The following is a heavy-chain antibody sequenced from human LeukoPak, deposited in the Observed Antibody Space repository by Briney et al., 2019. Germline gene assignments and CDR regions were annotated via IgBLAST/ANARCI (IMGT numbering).Heavy chain of an antibody. CDR3: TTVADYYDSSGQQRGLDV. D-gene: IGHD3-22*01. Sequence: GGSLRLSCAASGFTFSNAWMSWVRQAPGKGLEWVGRIKSKTDGSTTDYAAPGKGRFTISRDDSKNTLYLQMYSLKTEDTAVYYCTTVADYYDSSGQQRGLDVWGKGTTVTVSS. J-gene: IGHJ6*04. CDR2: IKSKTDGSTT. CDR1: GFTFSNAW. V-gene: IGHV3-15*01.